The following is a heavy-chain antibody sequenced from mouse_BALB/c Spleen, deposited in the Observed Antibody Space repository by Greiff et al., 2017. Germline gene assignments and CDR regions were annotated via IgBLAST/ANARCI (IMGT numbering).Heavy chain of an antibody. CDR1: GYTFTSYW. D-gene: IGHD3-2*01. CDR2: IYPSDSYT. CDR3: TRSGQLGLPAWFAD. J-gene: IGHJ3*01. Sequence: QVQLQQPGAELVRPGASVKLSCKASGYTFTSYWINWVKQRPGQGLEWIGNIYPSDSYTNYNQKFKDKATLTVDKSSSTAYMQLSSPTSEDSAVYYCTRSGQLGLPAWFADWGQGTLVTVSA. V-gene: IGHV1-69*02.